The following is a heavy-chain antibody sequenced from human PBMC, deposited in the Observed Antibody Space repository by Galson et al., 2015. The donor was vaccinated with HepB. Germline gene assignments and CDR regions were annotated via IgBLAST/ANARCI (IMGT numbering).Heavy chain of an antibody. CDR3: ARVRGSYAFGY. V-gene: IGHV3-11*06. D-gene: IGHD3-16*01. CDR1: GFTFSDYY. CDR2: ISSSGTST. Sequence: SLRLSCAASGFTFSDYYMSWIRQAPGKGLHYISYISSSGTSTNYADSVKGRFTISRDNAKNSLYLQMDSLRVEDTAVYYCARVRGSYAFGYWGQGTLVTVSS. J-gene: IGHJ4*02.